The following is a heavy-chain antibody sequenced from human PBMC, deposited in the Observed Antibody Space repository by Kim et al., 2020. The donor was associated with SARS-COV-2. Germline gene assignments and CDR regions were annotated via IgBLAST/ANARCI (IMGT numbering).Heavy chain of an antibody. J-gene: IGHJ4*02. CDR1: GFTLTNNA. CDR3: AKDRGGSGGPVFDY. V-gene: IGHV3-23*01. Sequence: GGSLRLSCAAYGFTLTNNAMSWVRQAPGRGLEWVSTIRASAETTYYAGAVNGRFTISRDSAKHTLYLQLNTLRADDTAVYYCAKDRGGSGGPVFDYWGQG. D-gene: IGHD3-3*01. CDR2: IRASAETT.